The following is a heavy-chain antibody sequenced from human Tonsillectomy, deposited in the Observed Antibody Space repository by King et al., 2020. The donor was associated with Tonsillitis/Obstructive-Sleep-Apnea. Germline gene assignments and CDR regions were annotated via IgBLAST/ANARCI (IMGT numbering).Heavy chain of an antibody. CDR1: GYNITELY. D-gene: IGHD3-10*01. V-gene: IGHV1-24*01. CDR3: ATAGGYYGSGSNRALDY. Sequence: VQLVQSGAEVKKPGASVKVSCKVSGYNITELYMHWVRQAPGKGLEWMGGFDPEDGETIYAQKFQGRVTMTEDTSTDTAYMELSSLRSEDTAVYYCATAGGYYGSGSNRALDYWGQGTLVTVSS. CDR2: FDPEDGET. J-gene: IGHJ4*02.